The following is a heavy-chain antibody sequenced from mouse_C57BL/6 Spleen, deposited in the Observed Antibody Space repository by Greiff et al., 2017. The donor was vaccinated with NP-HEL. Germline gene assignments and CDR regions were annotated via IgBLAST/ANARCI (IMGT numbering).Heavy chain of an antibody. Sequence: QVHVKQSGAELVKPGASVKLSCKASGYTFTSYWMHWVKQRPGQGLEWIGMIHPNSGSTNYNEKFKSKATLTVDKSSSTAYMQLSSLTSEDSAVYYCACDRNYRYAMDYWGQGTSVTVSS. V-gene: IGHV1-64*01. CDR2: IHPNSGST. CDR3: ACDRNYRYAMDY. CDR1: GYTFTSYW. D-gene: IGHD2-1*01. J-gene: IGHJ4*01.